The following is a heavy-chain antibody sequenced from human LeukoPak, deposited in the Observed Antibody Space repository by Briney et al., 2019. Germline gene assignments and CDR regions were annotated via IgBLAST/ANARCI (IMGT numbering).Heavy chain of an antibody. J-gene: IGHJ5*02. CDR1: GFTFGSYG. Sequence: PGGSLRLSCAASGFTFGSYGMHWVRQAPGKGLEWVAVIWYDGSNKYYADSVKGRFTISRDNSKNTLYLQMNSLRAEDTAVYYFTKTYCSSTSCYNWFDPWGQGTLVTVSS. CDR3: TKTYCSSTSCYNWFDP. CDR2: IWYDGSNK. V-gene: IGHV3-33*06. D-gene: IGHD2-2*01.